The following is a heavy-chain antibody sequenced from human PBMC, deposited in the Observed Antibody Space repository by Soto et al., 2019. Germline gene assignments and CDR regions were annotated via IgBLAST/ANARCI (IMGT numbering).Heavy chain of an antibody. V-gene: IGHV3-30-3*01. J-gene: IGHJ4*02. Sequence: QVQLVESGGGVVQPGRSLRLSCAASGFTFSSHALHWVRQAPGKGLEWLAVISYHGTNQYYADSVKGRVTISRDNSNNTVYSQMDSLRAEDTAVYYCARDLGRGLGFCSGGGCYFDNWGQGTLVTVSS. CDR3: ARDLGRGLGFCSGGGCYFDN. CDR2: ISYHGTNQ. D-gene: IGHD2-15*01. CDR1: GFTFSSHA.